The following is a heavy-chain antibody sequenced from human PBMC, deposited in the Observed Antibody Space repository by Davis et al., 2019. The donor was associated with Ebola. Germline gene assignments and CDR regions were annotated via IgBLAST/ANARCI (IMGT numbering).Heavy chain of an antibody. Sequence: GESLKISCAASGFTFSSYGMHWVRQAPGKGLEWVAFIRYDGSNKYYADSVKGRFTISRDNSKNTLYLQMNSLRAEDTALYYCAKYSIAARPRGTGYYYMDVWGKGTTVTVSS. CDR1: GFTFSSYG. D-gene: IGHD6-6*01. V-gene: IGHV3-30*02. CDR3: AKYSIAARPRGTGYYYMDV. CDR2: IRYDGSNK. J-gene: IGHJ6*03.